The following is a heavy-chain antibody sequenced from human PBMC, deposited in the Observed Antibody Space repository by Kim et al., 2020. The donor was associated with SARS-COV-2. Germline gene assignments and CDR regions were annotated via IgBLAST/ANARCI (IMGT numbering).Heavy chain of an antibody. CDR1: GFTFGDYA. D-gene: IGHD3-22*01. CDR2: IRSKVYGGTT. J-gene: IGHJ4*02. Sequence: GGSLRLSCTASGFTFGDYAMSWFRQAPGKGLEWVGFIRSKVYGGTTEYAASVKDRFTISRDDSKSIAYLQMNSLKTEDTAVYYCTRVLYYYDSSAYYGGYWGQGTLVTVSS. CDR3: TRVLYYYDSSAYYGGY. V-gene: IGHV3-49*03.